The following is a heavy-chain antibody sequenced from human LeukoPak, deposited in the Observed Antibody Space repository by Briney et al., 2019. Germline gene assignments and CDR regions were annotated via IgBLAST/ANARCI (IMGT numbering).Heavy chain of an antibody. CDR3: ARIRCGHTGDICYNH. Sequence: SATLSLTCTVSGVSFNAYYWSWMRQSPGKGLEWIGEVSPGGYIKYNPSLRSRVTISVDTFENQLSLRLSSVTAADTAMYYCARIRCGHTGDICYNHWAQGTLVTVSS. V-gene: IGHV4-34*01. D-gene: IGHD2-8*02. CDR1: GVSFNAYY. CDR2: VSPGGYI. J-gene: IGHJ5*02.